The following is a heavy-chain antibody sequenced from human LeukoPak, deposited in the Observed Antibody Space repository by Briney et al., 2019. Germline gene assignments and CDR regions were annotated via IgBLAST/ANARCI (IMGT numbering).Heavy chain of an antibody. J-gene: IGHJ4*02. CDR2: ICSSSSYI. CDR1: GFTFSSYA. CDR3: ARDTGSGWSFQPEFDY. Sequence: GGSLRLSCAASGFTFSSYAMSWVRQAPGKGLEWVSSICSSSSYIYYADSVKGRFTISRDNAKNSLYLQMNSLRAEDTAVYYCARDTGSGWSFQPEFDYWGQGTLVTVSS. D-gene: IGHD6-19*01. V-gene: IGHV3-21*01.